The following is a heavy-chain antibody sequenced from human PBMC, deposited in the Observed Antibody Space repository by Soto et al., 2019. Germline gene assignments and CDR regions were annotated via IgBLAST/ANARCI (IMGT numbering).Heavy chain of an antibody. CDR2: IIPILGIA. J-gene: IGHJ6*02. CDR1: GGTFSSYT. CDR3: ARDEDYYGSGSYSYYYYGMDV. Sequence: QVQLVQSGAEVKKPGSSVKVSCKASGGTFSSYTIRWVRQAPGQGLEWMGRIIPILGIANYAQKFQGRVTITADKSTSTAYMELSSLRSEDTAVYYCARDEDYYGSGSYSYYYYGMDVWGQGTTVTVSS. V-gene: IGHV1-69*08. D-gene: IGHD3-10*01.